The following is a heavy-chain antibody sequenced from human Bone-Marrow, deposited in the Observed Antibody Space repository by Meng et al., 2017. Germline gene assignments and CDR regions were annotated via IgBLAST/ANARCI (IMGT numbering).Heavy chain of an antibody. CDR1: GFTFSSYG. D-gene: IGHD6-19*01. V-gene: IGHV3-33*01. J-gene: IGHJ3*02. CDR3: ARPRSSGWVNDALDI. CDR2: IWYDGSNK. Sequence: GGSLRLSCAASGFTFSSYGMHWVRQAPGKGLEWVAVIWYDGSNKYYADSVKGRFTISRDNSKNTLYLQMNSLRAEDTAVYYCARPRSSGWVNDALDIWGQGTMVTVSS.